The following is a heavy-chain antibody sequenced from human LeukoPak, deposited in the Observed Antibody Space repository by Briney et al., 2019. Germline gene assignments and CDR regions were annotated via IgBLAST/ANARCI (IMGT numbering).Heavy chain of an antibody. J-gene: IGHJ4*02. V-gene: IGHV3-30-3*01. CDR1: GFTFSSYA. CDR3: AKGSIAVAGYAAFDY. CDR2: ISYDGSNK. Sequence: PGRSLRLSCAASGFTFSSYAMHWVRQAPGKGLEWVAVISYDGSNKYYADSVKGRFTISRDNSKNTLYLQMNSLRAEDTAVYYCAKGSIAVAGYAAFDYWGQGTLVTVSS. D-gene: IGHD6-19*01.